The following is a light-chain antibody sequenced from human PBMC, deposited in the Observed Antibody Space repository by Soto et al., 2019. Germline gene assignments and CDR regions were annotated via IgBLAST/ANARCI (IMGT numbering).Light chain of an antibody. CDR3: QQIFGTRYS. V-gene: IGKV1-39*01. J-gene: IGKJ2*03. CDR1: QTIRVY. Sequence: DIPMTQSPSSLSASVGDRVTITCRASQTIRVYLNWYQQKPGKAPKPLIYAASTLLSGVPSRFSGSGSRTDFTLTISSLQPEDFATYYCQQIFGTRYSFGQGTKLEI. CDR2: AAS.